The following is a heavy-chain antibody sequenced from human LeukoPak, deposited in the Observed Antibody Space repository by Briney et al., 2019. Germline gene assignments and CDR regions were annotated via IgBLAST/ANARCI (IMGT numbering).Heavy chain of an antibody. CDR1: GFTVSSNY. J-gene: IGHJ6*02. CDR2: IYSGGST. Sequence: GSLRLSCAASGFTVSSNYMSWVRQAPGKGLEWVSVIYSGGSTYYADSVKGRFTISRDNSKNTLYLQMNSLRAEDTAVYYCAREGDYYYYGMDVWGQGTTVTVSS. V-gene: IGHV3-53*01. CDR3: AREGDYYYYGMDV.